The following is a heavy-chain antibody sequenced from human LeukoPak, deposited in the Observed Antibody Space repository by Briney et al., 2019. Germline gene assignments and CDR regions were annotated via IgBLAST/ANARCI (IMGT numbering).Heavy chain of an antibody. CDR1: GYTFTSYG. Sequence: ASVKVSCKASGYTFTSYGISWVRQAPGQGLEWMGWISAYNGNTNYAQKLQGRVTMTTDTSTSTAYMELRSLRSDDTAVYYCARGTLYCSSTSCYGGAYYYMDVWGKGTTVTVSS. CDR3: ARGTLYCSSTSCYGGAYYYMDV. J-gene: IGHJ6*03. CDR2: ISAYNGNT. V-gene: IGHV1-18*01. D-gene: IGHD2-2*01.